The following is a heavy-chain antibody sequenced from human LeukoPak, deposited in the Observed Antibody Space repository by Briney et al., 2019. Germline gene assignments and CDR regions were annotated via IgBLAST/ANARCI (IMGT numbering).Heavy chain of an antibody. V-gene: IGHV3-21*01. D-gene: IGHD3-10*01. Sequence: AGGSLRLSCAASGFTFSSHSMNWVRQAPGKGLEWVSSISSSSSYIYYAGSVKGRFTISRDNAKNSLYLQMNSLRAEDTAVYYCARDGGYGSGSYYIDWGQGTLVTVSS. CDR3: ARDGGYGSGSYYID. CDR1: GFTFSSHS. CDR2: ISSSSSYI. J-gene: IGHJ4*02.